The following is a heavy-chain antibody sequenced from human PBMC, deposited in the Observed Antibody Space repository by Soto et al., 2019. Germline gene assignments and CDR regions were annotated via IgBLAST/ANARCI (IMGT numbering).Heavy chain of an antibody. J-gene: IGHJ4*02. CDR2: IYSSGST. Sequence: QLQLQESGPGLVRPSETLSLTCSVSSDNVSSDYYWGWIRQTPGKGLEWIGSIYSSGSTYYNPSLRGRLSLSMDASKNLFSLTVTSVTAADTAIYFCTRLGPRRFSVTTFDYWGQGLPVTVSS. V-gene: IGHV4-39*01. CDR3: TRLGPRRFSVTTFDY. D-gene: IGHD4-17*01. CDR1: SDNVSSDYY.